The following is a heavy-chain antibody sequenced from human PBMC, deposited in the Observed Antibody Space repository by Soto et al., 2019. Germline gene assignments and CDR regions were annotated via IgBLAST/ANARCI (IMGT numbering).Heavy chain of an antibody. D-gene: IGHD6-13*01. Sequence: GGSLRLSCAASGFTFSSYSMNWVRQAPGKGLEWVSSISSSSSYIYYADSVKGRFTISRDNAKNSLYLQMNSLRAEDTAVYYCARAAPEIEQSDYWGQGTLVTVSS. CDR1: GFTFSSYS. V-gene: IGHV3-21*01. CDR2: ISSSSSYI. CDR3: ARAAPEIEQSDY. J-gene: IGHJ4*02.